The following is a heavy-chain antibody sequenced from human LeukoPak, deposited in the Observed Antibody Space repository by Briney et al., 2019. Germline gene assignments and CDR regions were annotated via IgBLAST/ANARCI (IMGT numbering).Heavy chain of an antibody. J-gene: IGHJ6*02. D-gene: IGHD4-11*01. Sequence: GSLRLSCAASGFNLGTYWMSWVRQASGKGLEWVANIKEDGSTKFYVGSVKGRFTISRDDSKNTVFLQMNSLRAEDTAVYYCARDPPMTTDYALDVWGQGTTVTVSS. CDR2: IKEDGSTK. V-gene: IGHV3-7*01. CDR1: GFNLGTYW. CDR3: ARDPPMTTDYALDV.